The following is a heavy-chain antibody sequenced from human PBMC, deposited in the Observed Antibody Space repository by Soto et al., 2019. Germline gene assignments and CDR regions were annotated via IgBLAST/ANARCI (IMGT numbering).Heavy chain of an antibody. CDR1: GYTFTSYS. CDR3: ARDHNFGFILYAMDV. CDR2: INPSSGRT. V-gene: IGHV1-46*01. D-gene: IGHD2-15*01. J-gene: IGHJ6*02. Sequence: GASVKVSCKASGYTFTSYSMHWVRQAPGQGLEWMGIINPSSGRTSYAQNFQGRVTMTSDTSTSIVYMEMSSLKSEDTAVYYCARDHNFGFILYAMDVWGQGNTVTVSS.